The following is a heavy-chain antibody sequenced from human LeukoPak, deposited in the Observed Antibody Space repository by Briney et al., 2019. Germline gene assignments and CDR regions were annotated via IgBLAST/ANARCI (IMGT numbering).Heavy chain of an antibody. CDR3: AKTQWRTYSYFFNDL. Sequence: GGSLRLSCAASGFTVSFNYMSWVRQAPGKGLEWISVIYSGGSTYYADSVKGRFTISRDDSKNTLYLQMNSLRAEDTAIYYCAKTQWRTYSYFFNDLWGKGTTVTVSS. D-gene: IGHD6-19*01. J-gene: IGHJ6*03. CDR2: IYSGGST. V-gene: IGHV3-53*01. CDR1: GFTVSFNY.